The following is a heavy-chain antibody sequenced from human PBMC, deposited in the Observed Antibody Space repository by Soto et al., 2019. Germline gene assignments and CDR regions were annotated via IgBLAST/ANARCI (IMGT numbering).Heavy chain of an antibody. J-gene: IGHJ6*02. D-gene: IGHD6-19*01. CDR3: AMLGGWSGGSSGMDV. CDR2: IRRKANSYTT. Sequence: EVQLVESGGGLVQPGGSLRLSCAASGLIFSDYHMDWVRQATGKGLEWVGRIRRKANSYTTEYAASVKGRFTISRDDSKNSLYLQMTSLKSEDTAVYYCAMLGGWSGGSSGMDVWGQGTTVTCSS. CDR1: GLIFSDYH. V-gene: IGHV3-72*01.